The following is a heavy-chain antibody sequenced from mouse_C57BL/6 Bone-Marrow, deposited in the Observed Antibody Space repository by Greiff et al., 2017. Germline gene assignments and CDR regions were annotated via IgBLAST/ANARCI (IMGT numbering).Heavy chain of an antibody. D-gene: IGHD2-1*01. J-gene: IGHJ3*01. CDR2: IYPGSGNT. CDR3: ARGQIYPGAWFAY. Sequence: VQLQESGAELVRPGASVKLSCKASGYTFTDYYINWVKQRPGQGLEWIARIYPGSGNTYYNEKFKGKATLTAEKSSSTAYMQLSSLTSEDSAVYFCARGQIYPGAWFAYWGQGTLVTVSA. CDR1: GYTFTDYY. V-gene: IGHV1-76*01.